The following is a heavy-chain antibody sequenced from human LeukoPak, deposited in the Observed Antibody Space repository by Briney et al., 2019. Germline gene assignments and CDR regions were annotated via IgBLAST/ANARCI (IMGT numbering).Heavy chain of an antibody. Sequence: GGSLRLSCAASGFTFSSYAMSWVRQAPGKGLEWVSDISGSGGSTYYADSVKGRFTISRDNSKNTLYLQMNSLRAEDTAVYYCAKDLSYCSGGSCYSADAFDIWGQGTMVTVSS. D-gene: IGHD2-15*01. V-gene: IGHV3-23*01. J-gene: IGHJ3*02. CDR3: AKDLSYCSGGSCYSADAFDI. CDR2: ISGSGGST. CDR1: GFTFSSYA.